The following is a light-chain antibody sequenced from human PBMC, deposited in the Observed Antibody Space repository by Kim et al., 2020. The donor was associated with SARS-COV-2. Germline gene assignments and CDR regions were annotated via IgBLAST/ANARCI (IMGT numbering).Light chain of an antibody. Sequence: SSVGDRVSITCRASQGFSNYLALFQQKPGKVPKRLIYVASNLQSGVPSMFSGSGSGTEFTLTISSLQPEDFAIYSCLQYNDYPRTFGQGTKVDIK. CDR3: LQYNDYPRT. CDR2: VAS. J-gene: IGKJ1*01. V-gene: IGKV1-17*03. CDR1: QGFSNY.